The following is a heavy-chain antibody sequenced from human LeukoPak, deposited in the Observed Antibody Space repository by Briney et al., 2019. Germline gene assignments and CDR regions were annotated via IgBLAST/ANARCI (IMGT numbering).Heavy chain of an antibody. V-gene: IGHV3-30*02. J-gene: IGHJ4*02. CDR3: AKDSKTYSGSYGVDY. Sequence: GGSLRLSCAASGFTFSSYGMHWVRQAPGKGLEWVAFIRYDGSNKYYADSVKGRFTISRDNSKNTLYLQMNSLRAEDTAVYYCAKDSKTYSGSYGVDYWGQGTLITVSS. D-gene: IGHD1-26*01. CDR1: GFTFSSYG. CDR2: IRYDGSNK.